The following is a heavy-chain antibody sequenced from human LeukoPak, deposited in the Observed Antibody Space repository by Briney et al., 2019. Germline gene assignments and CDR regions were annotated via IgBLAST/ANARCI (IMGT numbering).Heavy chain of an antibody. J-gene: IGHJ4*02. V-gene: IGHV4-31*03. CDR1: GGSISSGGYY. CDR2: VYYSGST. Sequence: PSQTLSLTCTVSGGSISSGGYYWSWIRQHPGKGLEWIGYVYYSGSTYYNPSLKSRVIISVDTSKNQFSQKLSSVTAADTAVYYCACCLGFGELLVWGQGTLVTVSS. D-gene: IGHD3-10*01. CDR3: ACCLGFGELLV.